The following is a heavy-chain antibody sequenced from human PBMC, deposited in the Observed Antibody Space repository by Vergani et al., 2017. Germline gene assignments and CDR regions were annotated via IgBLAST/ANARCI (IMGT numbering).Heavy chain of an antibody. CDR3: ARELSYYYGSGSDDYNPYYYDGMVV. J-gene: IGHJ6*02. Sequence: QVQLQESGPGLVKPSETLSLTCTVSTDSVSNTFYYWAWIRLPPGKGLEWIGSLYNPGKTYYNSSLESRLSLSVDTSTNQFFMRLNSVTAGDTAVYFCARELSYYYGSGSDDYNPYYYDGMVVWGPGTTVTVSS. V-gene: IGHV4-39*07. CDR1: TDSVSNTFYY. D-gene: IGHD3-10*01. CDR2: LYNPGKT.